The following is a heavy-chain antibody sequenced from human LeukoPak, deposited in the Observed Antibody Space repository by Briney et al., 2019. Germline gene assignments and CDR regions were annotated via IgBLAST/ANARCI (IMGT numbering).Heavy chain of an antibody. D-gene: IGHD4-11*01. J-gene: IGHJ4*02. CDR3: ARAVDYRNYFDY. V-gene: IGHV4-31*03. CDR2: IYHSGTT. CDR1: GDSMTRGGYY. Sequence: PSQTLSLTCTVSGDSMTRGGYYWSWVRQHPGKGLEWVGFIYHSGTTFYIPSLESRATISVDTSQNQFSLKLTSVTAADTAVYYCARAVDYRNYFDYWGQETLVTVSS.